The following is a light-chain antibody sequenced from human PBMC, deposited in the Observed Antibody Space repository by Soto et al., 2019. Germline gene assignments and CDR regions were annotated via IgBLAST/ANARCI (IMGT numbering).Light chain of an antibody. J-gene: IGKJ2*01. Sequence: DIQMTQSPSTLSASVGDRVTITCRASQDINIWLAWYQQKPGKAPKLLIYKASTLERGVPSRFIGSGSGTDSTLAISSLQPDDFATYYCQQYSSDSNTFGQGTRLDIK. V-gene: IGKV1-5*03. CDR3: QQYSSDSNT. CDR1: QDINIW. CDR2: KAS.